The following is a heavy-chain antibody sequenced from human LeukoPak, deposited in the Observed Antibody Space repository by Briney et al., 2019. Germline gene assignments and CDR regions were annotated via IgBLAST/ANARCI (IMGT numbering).Heavy chain of an antibody. CDR1: GFTFSSYA. CDR3: AGHGTFTNYYYTMDV. Sequence: GGSLRLSCAASGFTFSSYAMSWVRQAPGKGLEWVSAISGSGGSTYYADSVKGRFTISRDNSKNTLYLQMNSLRAEDTAVYYCAGHGTFTNYYYTMDVWGQGTTVTVSS. V-gene: IGHV3-23*01. D-gene: IGHD2-8*01. J-gene: IGHJ6*02. CDR2: ISGSGGST.